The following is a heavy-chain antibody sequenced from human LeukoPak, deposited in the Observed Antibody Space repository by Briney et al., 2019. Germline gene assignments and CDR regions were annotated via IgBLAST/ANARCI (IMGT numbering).Heavy chain of an antibody. J-gene: IGHJ4*02. CDR1: GGSFSGYY. Sequence: SETLSLTCAVYGGSFSGYYWSWIRQPPGKGLEWIGEINHSGSTNYNPPLKSRVTISVDTSKNQFSLKLSSVTAADTAVYYCASAFSGSYRIDYWGQGTLVTVSS. V-gene: IGHV4-34*01. D-gene: IGHD3-16*02. CDR2: INHSGST. CDR3: ASAFSGSYRIDY.